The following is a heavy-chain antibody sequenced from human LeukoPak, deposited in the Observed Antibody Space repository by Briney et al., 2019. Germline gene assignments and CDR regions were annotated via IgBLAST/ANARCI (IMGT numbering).Heavy chain of an antibody. Sequence: ASVKVSFKASGYTFTGYYMHWVRQAPGQGLEWMGWMNPNSGGTNYAQKFQGRVTMTRDTSICTAYMELSRLRSDDTAVYYCATVVGARGGDYFDYWGQGTLVTVSS. J-gene: IGHJ4*02. CDR3: ATVVGARGGDYFDY. CDR1: GYTFTGYY. D-gene: IGHD1-26*01. V-gene: IGHV1-2*02. CDR2: MNPNSGGT.